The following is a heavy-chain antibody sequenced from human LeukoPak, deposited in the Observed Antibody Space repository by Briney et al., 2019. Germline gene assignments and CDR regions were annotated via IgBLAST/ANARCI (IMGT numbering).Heavy chain of an antibody. CDR2: IYTSGST. D-gene: IGHD3-16*02. Sequence: SQTLSRTCTVSGGSISSGSYYWSWIRQPAGKGLEWIGRIYTSGSTNYNPSLKSRVTISVDTSKNQFSLKLSSVTAADTAVYYCARDPTNYRLGFDYWGQGTLVTVSS. V-gene: IGHV4-61*02. CDR1: GGSISSGSYY. J-gene: IGHJ4*02. CDR3: ARDPTNYRLGFDY.